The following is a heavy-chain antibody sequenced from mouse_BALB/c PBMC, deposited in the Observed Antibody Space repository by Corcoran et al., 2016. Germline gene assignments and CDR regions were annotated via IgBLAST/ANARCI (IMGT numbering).Heavy chain of an antibody. V-gene: IGHV9-1*02. CDR1: GYTFTNYG. J-gene: IGHJ3*01. CDR3: ARGPSGCAY. Sequence: QIQLVQSGPELKKPGETVKISCKASGYTFTNYGMNWVKQAPGKGLKWMGWINTYTGEPTYADDFKGRFAFSLETSASTAYLQINNLKNEDMATYFCARGPSGCAYWGQGTLVTVSA. CDR2: INTYTGEP.